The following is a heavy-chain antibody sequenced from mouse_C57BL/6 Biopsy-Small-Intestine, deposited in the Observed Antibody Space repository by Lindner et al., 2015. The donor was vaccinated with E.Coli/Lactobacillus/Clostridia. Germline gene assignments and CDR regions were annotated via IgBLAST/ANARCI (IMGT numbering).Heavy chain of an antibody. CDR2: ISPYNGNT. V-gene: IGHV1-79*01. D-gene: IGHD1-1*02. CDR1: GYTFTNYG. Sequence: SVKVSCKASGYTFTNYGISWVRQAPGQGLEWMGWISPYNGNTNYPLKLRGRVTMTTDTSTSTAYMELRSLRSDDTAVYFCAREGSGIPYFDGTGYYYFDYWGQGTLVTVSS. J-gene: IGHJ2*01. CDR3: AREGSGIPYFDGTGYYYFDY.